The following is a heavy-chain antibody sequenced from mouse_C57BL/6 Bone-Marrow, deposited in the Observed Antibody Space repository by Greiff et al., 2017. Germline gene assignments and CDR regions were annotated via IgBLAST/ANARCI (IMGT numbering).Heavy chain of an antibody. CDR1: GFTFSSYA. CDR2: ISDGGSYT. Sequence: EVHLVESGGGLVKPGGSLKLSCAASGFTFSSYAMSWVRQTPEKRLEWVATISDGGSYTYYPDNVKGRFTISRDNAKNNRFLQMSHLKSEDTAMYYCASGRYIDFYFDYWGQGTTLTVSS. V-gene: IGHV5-4*01. CDR3: ASGRYIDFYFDY. D-gene: IGHD1-1*01. J-gene: IGHJ2*01.